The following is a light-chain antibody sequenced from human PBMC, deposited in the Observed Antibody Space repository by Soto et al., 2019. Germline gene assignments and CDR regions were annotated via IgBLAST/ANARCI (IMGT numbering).Light chain of an antibody. Sequence: QAAVTQEPSLTVSPGGTVTLTCALTTGAVTSDYYPNWFQRKPGQALRTLIYRTNNKHSWTPARFSGSLLGGKAALTLSGVQPEDEADYYCVLLCSGEWVFGGGTKVTVL. CDR2: RTN. V-gene: IGLV7-43*01. CDR1: TGAVTSDYY. J-gene: IGLJ3*02. CDR3: VLLCSGEWV.